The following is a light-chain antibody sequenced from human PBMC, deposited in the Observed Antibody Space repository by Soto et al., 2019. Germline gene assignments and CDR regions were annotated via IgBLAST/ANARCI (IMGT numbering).Light chain of an antibody. V-gene: IGKV1-33*01. Sequence: DIRMTQSPSSLSASVGDRITITCQASQDINNFLNWYQQKPGKAPRLLIYDTSNVEGGVPSRFSGTGSGTDFTFTISSLQPEDIATSYCQQYENLPPTFGGGTKVEIK. J-gene: IGKJ4*01. CDR2: DTS. CDR3: QQYENLPPT. CDR1: QDINNF.